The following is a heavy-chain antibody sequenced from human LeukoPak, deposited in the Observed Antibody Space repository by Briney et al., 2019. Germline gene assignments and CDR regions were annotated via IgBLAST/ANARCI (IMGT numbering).Heavy chain of an antibody. D-gene: IGHD3-10*01. Sequence: SVKVSCKASGGTFSSYTISWVRQAPGQGLEWMGGIIPLFGTPDYAQKSQDRLTITADKSTSTAYMELSSLRSEDTAVYYCARDSLLDHTGSYYYMDVWGKGTTVTISS. CDR2: IIPLFGTP. CDR1: GGTFSSYT. V-gene: IGHV1-69*06. CDR3: ARDSLLDHTGSYYYMDV. J-gene: IGHJ6*03.